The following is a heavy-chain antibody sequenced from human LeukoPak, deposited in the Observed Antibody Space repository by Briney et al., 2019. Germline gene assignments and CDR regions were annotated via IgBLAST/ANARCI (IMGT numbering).Heavy chain of an antibody. Sequence: KTGGSLRLSCVASGFTFSSYSMNWVRQAPGKGLEWVSYISSSSYIYYADSVKGRFTISRDNAKNSLYLQMNSLRADDTAVYYCARGGHDPGIPFDIWGQGTMVTVSS. CDR3: ARGGHDPGIPFDI. J-gene: IGHJ3*02. D-gene: IGHD1-1*01. V-gene: IGHV3-21*01. CDR2: ISSSSYI. CDR1: GFTFSSYS.